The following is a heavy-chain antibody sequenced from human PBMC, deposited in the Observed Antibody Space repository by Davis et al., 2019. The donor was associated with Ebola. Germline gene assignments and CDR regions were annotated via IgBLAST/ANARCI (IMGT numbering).Heavy chain of an antibody. J-gene: IGHJ4*02. CDR3: ARAGFGEIYFDY. CDR2: IGTAGDT. Sequence: GESLNISCAASGFTFSSYDMHWVRQATGKGLEWVSAIGTAGDTNYPGSVKGRFTISREKAKNSLYLQMNSLRGEDTAVYYCARAGFGEIYFDYWGQGTLVTVSS. D-gene: IGHD3-10*01. CDR1: GFTFSSYD. V-gene: IGHV3-13*01.